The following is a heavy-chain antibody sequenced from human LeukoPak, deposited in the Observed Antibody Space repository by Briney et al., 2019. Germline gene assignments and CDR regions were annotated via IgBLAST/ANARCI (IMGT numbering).Heavy chain of an antibody. J-gene: IGHJ4*02. CDR1: GGSISSYY. CDR2: IYTSGST. Sequence: SETLSLTCTVSGGSISSYYWSWIRQPAGKGLEWIGRIYTSGSTNYNPSLKSRVTISVDKSKNQFSLKLSSVTAADTAVYYCARLGWVPYYFDYWGQGTLVTVSP. CDR3: ARLGWVPYYFDY. D-gene: IGHD1-26*01. V-gene: IGHV4-4*07.